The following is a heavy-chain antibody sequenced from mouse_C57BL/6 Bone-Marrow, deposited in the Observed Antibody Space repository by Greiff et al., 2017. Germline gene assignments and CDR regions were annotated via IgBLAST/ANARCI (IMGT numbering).Heavy chain of an antibody. Sequence: QVQLQQSGAELVKPGASVKISCKASGYAFSSYWMNWVKQRPGKGLEWIGQIYPGDGDTNYNGKFKGKATLTADKSSSTAYMQLSSLTSEDSAVYFCGRGDWDLAWFAYWGQETLVTVSA. CDR2: IYPGDGDT. V-gene: IGHV1-80*01. J-gene: IGHJ3*01. CDR3: GRGDWDLAWFAY. CDR1: GYAFSSYW. D-gene: IGHD4-1*01.